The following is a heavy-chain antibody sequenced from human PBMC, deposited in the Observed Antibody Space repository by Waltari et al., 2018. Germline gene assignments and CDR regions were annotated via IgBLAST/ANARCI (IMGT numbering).Heavy chain of an antibody. V-gene: IGHV1-2*06. Sequence: QVQLVQSGAEVKKPGASVKVSCKASGYTFTGYYMHWVRQAPGQGLEWMGRINPNSCGTNYAQKFQGRVTMTRDTSISTAYMELSRLRSDDTAVYYCARARRDPPDAFDIWGQGTMVTVSS. CDR1: GYTFTGYY. CDR2: INPNSCGT. CDR3: ARARRDPPDAFDI. J-gene: IGHJ3*02.